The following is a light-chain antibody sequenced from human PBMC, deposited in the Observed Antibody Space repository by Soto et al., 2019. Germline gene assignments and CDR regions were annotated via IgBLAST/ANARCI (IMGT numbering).Light chain of an antibody. Sequence: QSALTQPASVSGSPGQSITISCTGTSSDVGSYNLVSWYQQHPGKAPKLMIYEVSKRPSGVSNRFSGSKSGNTASLTFSGLQAEDEADYYCCSYAGSTTFVYGGGTKLTVL. J-gene: IGLJ2*01. CDR3: CSYAGSTTFV. V-gene: IGLV2-23*02. CDR1: SSDVGSYNL. CDR2: EVS.